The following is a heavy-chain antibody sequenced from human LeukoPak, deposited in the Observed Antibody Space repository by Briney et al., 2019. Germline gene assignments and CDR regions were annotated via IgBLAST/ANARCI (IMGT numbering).Heavy chain of an antibody. J-gene: IGHJ4*02. D-gene: IGHD1-26*01. Sequence: GGSLRLSCAASGFTFSSYAMSWFRQAPGKGLEWVGFIRSKAYGGTTEYAASVKGRFTISRDDSKSIAYLQMNSLKTEDTAVYYCTRAREKLGPIDYWGQGTLVTVSS. CDR3: TRAREKLGPIDY. CDR1: GFTFSSYA. CDR2: IRSKAYGGTT. V-gene: IGHV3-49*03.